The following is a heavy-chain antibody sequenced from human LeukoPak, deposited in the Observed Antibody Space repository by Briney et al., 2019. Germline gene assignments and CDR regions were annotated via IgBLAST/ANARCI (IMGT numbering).Heavy chain of an antibody. CDR1: GGSISSYY. J-gene: IGHJ5*02. CDR3: ARGGWGIGSGWSPEWFDP. D-gene: IGHD6-19*01. V-gene: IGHV4-59*01. CDR2: IYYSGST. Sequence: SETLSLTCTVSGGSISSYYWSWIRQPPGKGLEWIGYIYYSGSTNYNPSLKSRVTISVDTSKNQFSLKLSSVTAADTAVYYCARGGWGIGSGWSPEWFDPWGQGTPVTVSS.